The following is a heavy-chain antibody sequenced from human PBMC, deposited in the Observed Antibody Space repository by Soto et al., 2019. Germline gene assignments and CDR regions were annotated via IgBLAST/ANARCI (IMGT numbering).Heavy chain of an antibody. V-gene: IGHV4-39*01. CDR1: GGSISSSSYY. J-gene: IGHJ6*02. Sequence: SGTLSLTCTVSGGSISSSSYYWGWIRQPPGKGLEWIGSIYYSGSTYYNPSLKSRVTISVDTSKNQFSLKLSSVTAADTAVYYCASRKRRLPSYGMDVWGQGTTVTVSS. CDR3: ASRKRRLPSYGMDV. CDR2: IYYSGST. D-gene: IGHD6-25*01.